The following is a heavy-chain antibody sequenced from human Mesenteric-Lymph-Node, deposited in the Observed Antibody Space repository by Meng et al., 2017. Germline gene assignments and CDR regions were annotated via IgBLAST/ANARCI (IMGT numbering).Heavy chain of an antibody. CDR3: VWLLHYFDY. J-gene: IGHJ4*02. Sequence: GELVESGAEVKKPGSSGKVPGKASGGTFSSYAISWVRQAPGQGLEWMGGIIPIFGTANYAQKFQGRVTITADKSTSTAYMELSSLRSEDTAVYYCVWLLHYFDYWGQGTLVTVSS. D-gene: IGHD2-15*01. CDR1: GGTFSSYA. CDR2: IIPIFGTA. V-gene: IGHV1-69*06.